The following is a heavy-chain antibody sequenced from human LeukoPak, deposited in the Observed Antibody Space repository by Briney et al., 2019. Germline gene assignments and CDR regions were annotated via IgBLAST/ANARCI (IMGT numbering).Heavy chain of an antibody. CDR1: GFTFSSYS. Sequence: PGGSLRLSCAASGFTFSSYSMNWVRQAPGKGLEWVSYISSSSSTIYYADSVKGRFTISRDNAKNSLYLQMNSLRAEDTAVYYCARVGITRSDYWGQGTLVTVSS. D-gene: IGHD3-22*01. CDR2: ISSSSSTI. CDR3: ARVGITRSDY. V-gene: IGHV3-48*01. J-gene: IGHJ4*02.